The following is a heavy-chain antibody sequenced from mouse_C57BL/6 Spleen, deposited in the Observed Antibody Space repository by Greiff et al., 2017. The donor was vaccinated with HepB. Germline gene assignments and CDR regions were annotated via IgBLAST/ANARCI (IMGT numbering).Heavy chain of an antibody. J-gene: IGHJ4*01. CDR2: ISSGGSYT. V-gene: IGHV5-6*02. Sequence: EVKLVESGGDLVKPGGSLKLSCAASGFTFSSYGMSWVRQTPDKRLEWVATISSGGSYTYYPDSVKGRFTISRDNAKNTLYLQMSSLKSEDTAMYYCARCAHYYAMDYWGQGTSVTVSS. CDR1: GFTFSSYG. CDR3: ARCAHYYAMDY.